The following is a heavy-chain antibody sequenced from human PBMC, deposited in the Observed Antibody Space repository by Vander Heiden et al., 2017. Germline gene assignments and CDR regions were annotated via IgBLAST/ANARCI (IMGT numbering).Heavy chain of an antibody. J-gene: IGHJ4*02. CDR3: AMSIEAPATPNYDC. D-gene: IGHD2-2*01. CDR2: INPNSGGT. V-gene: IGHV1-2*02. CDR1: GTSFIGHN. Sequence: QVQLVQSGTEVRTPGASVKVSCKEYGTSFIGHNRHWVRQAPGQGPGWMGWINPNSGGTGYAQKFQGRVTMTRDTSIMTVYMELSRLSSDDTAVYYCAMSIEAPATPNYDCWGQGSQVTVSS.